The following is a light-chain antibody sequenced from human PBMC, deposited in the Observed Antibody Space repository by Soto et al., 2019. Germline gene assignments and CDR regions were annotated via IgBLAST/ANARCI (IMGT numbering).Light chain of an antibody. CDR1: QTISNY. CDR3: QKTYSTPFT. V-gene: IGKV1-39*01. CDR2: AAS. J-gene: IGKJ3*01. Sequence: DLQMTQSPSSLSASVGDRVTITCRASQTISNYLNWYQENPGKAPKLLIYAASNLQSGVPSRFSGSGSGTDFTLTITNLQPEDFATYHCQKTYSTPFTFGPGTIVDVK.